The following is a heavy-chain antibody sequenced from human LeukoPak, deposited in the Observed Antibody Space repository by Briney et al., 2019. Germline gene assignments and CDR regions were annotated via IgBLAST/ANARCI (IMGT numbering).Heavy chain of an antibody. CDR2: ISAYNGNT. CDR3: ARGARIVGARDLDY. CDR1: GYTFTSYG. Sequence: GASVKVPCKASGYTFTSYGITWVRQAPGQGLEWMGWISAYNGNTNYVQNLHGRVTMTTDTSTSTAYMELRSLRSDDSAVYYCARGARIVGARDLDYWGQGTLVTVSS. D-gene: IGHD1-26*01. V-gene: IGHV1-18*01. J-gene: IGHJ4*02.